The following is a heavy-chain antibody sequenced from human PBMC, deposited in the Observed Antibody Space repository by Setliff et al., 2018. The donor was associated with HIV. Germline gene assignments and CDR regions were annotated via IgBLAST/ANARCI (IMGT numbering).Heavy chain of an antibody. CDR2: VYYSGST. J-gene: IGHJ6*03. D-gene: IGHD2-2*01. Sequence: PSETLSLTCNVSGGSISNYYWTWMRQPPGKGLEWIGSVYYSGSTYYNPSLKSRVTISVDTSKNQFSLKLSSVTAADTAVYYCARAVVVPAANYYYYMDVWGKGTTVTVSS. V-gene: IGHV4-59*05. CDR1: GGSISNYY. CDR3: ARAVVVPAANYYYYMDV.